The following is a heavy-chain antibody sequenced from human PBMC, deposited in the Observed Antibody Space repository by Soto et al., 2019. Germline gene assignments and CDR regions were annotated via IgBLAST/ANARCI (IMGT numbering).Heavy chain of an antibody. CDR1: GVTFSSYA. CDR2: IIPIFGTA. J-gene: IGHJ6*02. Sequence: SVKVSCKASGVTFSSYAISWVRQAPGQGLEWMGGIIPIFGTANYAQKFQGRVTITADKSTSTAYMELSSLRSEDTAVYYCARTGYSSSWTGPYYYYYGMDVWGQGTTVTVSS. V-gene: IGHV1-69*06. D-gene: IGHD6-13*01. CDR3: ARTGYSSSWTGPYYYYYGMDV.